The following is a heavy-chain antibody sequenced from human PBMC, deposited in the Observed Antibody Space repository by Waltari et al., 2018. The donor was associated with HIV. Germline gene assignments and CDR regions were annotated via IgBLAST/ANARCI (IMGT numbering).Heavy chain of an antibody. J-gene: IGHJ6*02. CDR3: ARPIRGSGVGAFHV. CDR1: GASLITYS. Sequence: QVHPQESGPGLVKPSEALSRTCSVAGASLITYSWSWVRQSPEKGLEWIGYSFYGGDTNYNPSLKSRATISIDPSASQLSLKINSVTAADSGVYYCARPIRGSGVGAFHVWGQGTTVIVSS. D-gene: IGHD1-26*01. V-gene: IGHV4-59*08. CDR2: SFYGGDT.